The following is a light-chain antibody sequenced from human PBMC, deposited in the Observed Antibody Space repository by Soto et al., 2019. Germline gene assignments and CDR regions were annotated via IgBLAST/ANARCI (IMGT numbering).Light chain of an antibody. CDR3: SSYTTRSTVV. CDR2: DVY. CDR1: SSDVGGYNY. V-gene: IGLV2-14*01. Sequence: QSDLTQPASVSGSPGQSITISCTGTSSDVGGYNYVSWFQQHPGKAPNLMIYDVYRRPSGVSYRFSGSKSGNTASLTISGLQAEDEADYYCSSYTTRSTVVFGGGTQLTVL. J-gene: IGLJ2*01.